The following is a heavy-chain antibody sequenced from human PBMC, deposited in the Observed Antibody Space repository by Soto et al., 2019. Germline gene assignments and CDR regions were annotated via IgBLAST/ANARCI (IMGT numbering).Heavy chain of an antibody. CDR1: DYTFAAYW. V-gene: IGHV5-51*01. Sequence: GESLKISCKGFDYTFAAYWIGLVRQMPGKGVEWMGGINPRDSDVKYSPPFEGQVTITADKSINTAFLQWRSLKPTDSAMAYCARADYTEDVWYQTYDIWGQGTMVTVSS. CDR3: ARADYTEDVWYQTYDI. D-gene: IGHD2-2*01. CDR2: INPRDSDV. J-gene: IGHJ3*02.